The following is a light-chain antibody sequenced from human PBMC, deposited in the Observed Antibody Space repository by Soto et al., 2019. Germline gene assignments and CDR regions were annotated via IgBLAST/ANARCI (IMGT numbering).Light chain of an antibody. CDR2: EVS. CDR3: SSYTSSSIDYV. CDR1: SSHVGGYNY. Sequence: QSALTQPASVSGSPGQSITISCTGTSSHVGGYNYVSWYQQHPGKAPKLMIYEVSNRPSGASNRFSGSKSGNTASLTISGLQDEDDADYYCSSYTSSSIDYVFGTGTKLTVL. J-gene: IGLJ1*01. V-gene: IGLV2-14*01.